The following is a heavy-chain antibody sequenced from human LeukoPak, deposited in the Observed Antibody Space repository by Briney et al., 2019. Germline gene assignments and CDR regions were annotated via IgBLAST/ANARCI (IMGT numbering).Heavy chain of an antibody. CDR2: INHSGST. Sequence: SETLSLTCAVYGGSFSGYYWSWIRLPPGKGLEWIGEINHSGSTNYNPSLKSRVTISVDTSKNQFSLKLSSVTAADTAVYYCARCRWLGGYYFDYWGQGTLVTVSS. J-gene: IGHJ4*02. V-gene: IGHV4-34*01. CDR3: ARCRWLGGYYFDY. CDR1: GGSFSGYY. D-gene: IGHD3-10*01.